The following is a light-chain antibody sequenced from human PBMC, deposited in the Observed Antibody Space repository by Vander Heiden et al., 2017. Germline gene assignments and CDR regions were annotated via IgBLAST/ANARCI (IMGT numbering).Light chain of an antibody. J-gene: IGKJ2*01. CDR3: QQYNNWPPYT. CDR1: QSVSSN. Sequence: EIVMPQSPATLSVSPGERATRSCRASQSVSSNLAWYQQKPGQAPRLLIYGASTSATGIPARFSGSGSGTEFTLTISSLQSEDFAVYYCQQYNNWPPYTFGQGTKLEIK. V-gene: IGKV3D-15*01. CDR2: GAS.